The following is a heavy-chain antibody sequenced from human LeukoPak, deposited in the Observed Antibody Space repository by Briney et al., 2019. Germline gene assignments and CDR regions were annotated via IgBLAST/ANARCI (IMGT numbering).Heavy chain of an antibody. V-gene: IGHV3-30*04. D-gene: IGHD4-17*01. CDR2: ISNDGNNK. J-gene: IGHJ4*02. CDR3: ARGHTAVTRHFDF. Sequence: GGSLRLSCAASGFSFSDYTMHWVRQAPGKGLEWVAFISNDGNNKYSADAVKGRFTISRDDAKNLLYLDMNSLRAEDTAVYYCARGHTAVTRHFDFWGQGTLVTVSS. CDR1: GFSFSDYT.